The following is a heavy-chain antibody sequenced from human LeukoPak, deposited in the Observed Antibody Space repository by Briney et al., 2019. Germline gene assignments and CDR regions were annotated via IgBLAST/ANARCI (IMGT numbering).Heavy chain of an antibody. D-gene: IGHD6-13*01. CDR3: AKGDYSSSWYALDY. J-gene: IGHJ4*02. CDR2: ISGDGGSI. CDR1: GFTFDDYA. Sequence: PGGSLRLSCAASGFTFDDYAIYWVRQAPGKGLEWVSLISGDGGSIYYADSVKGRFTISRDNSKNSLYLQMNSLRTEDTALYYCAKGDYSSSWYALDYWGQGTLVTVSS. V-gene: IGHV3-43*02.